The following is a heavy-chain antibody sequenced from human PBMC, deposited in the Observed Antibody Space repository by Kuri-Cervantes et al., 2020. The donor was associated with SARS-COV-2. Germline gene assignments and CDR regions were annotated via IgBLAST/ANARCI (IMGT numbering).Heavy chain of an antibody. D-gene: IGHD4-11*01. CDR2: MNPNSGNT. CDR1: GYTFTSYD. CDR3: ARESDSNYAINYYYGMDV. V-gene: IGHV1-8*01. Sequence: ASVKVSCKASGYTFTSYDINWVRQATGQGLEWMGWMNPNSGNTGYAQKFQGRVTMTRSTTISTAYMELSSLRSEDTAVYYCARESDSNYAINYYYGMDVWGQGTTVTVSS. J-gene: IGHJ6*02.